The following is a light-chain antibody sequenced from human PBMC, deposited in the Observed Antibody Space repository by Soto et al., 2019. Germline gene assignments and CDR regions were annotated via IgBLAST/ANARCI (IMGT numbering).Light chain of an antibody. CDR3: QHYNTSPWT. V-gene: IGKV1-5*03. J-gene: IGKJ1*01. CDR2: AAS. Sequence: DIQMTRSPSILSASVGARVTIACRASQSISSWLAWYQQKPGKAPNLLIYAASHLESGVPSRFSGSGSGTEFTLTISSLQPEDFATYYCQHYNTSPWTFGQGTKVDIK. CDR1: QSISSW.